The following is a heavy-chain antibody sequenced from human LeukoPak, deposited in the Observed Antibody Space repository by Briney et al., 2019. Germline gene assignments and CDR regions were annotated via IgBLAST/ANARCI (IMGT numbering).Heavy chain of an antibody. CDR3: ARGRVAGSLDY. D-gene: IGHD6-19*01. Sequence: SETLSLTCSVSGSPISSSMNYWGWVRQPPGKGPEWIGSIYFSGSAYYNPSLKSRVTMSIDRSKNEFFLKVSSVTAADTAVYYCARGRVAGSLDYWGQGTLVTVSS. V-gene: IGHV4-39*07. CDR2: IYFSGSA. J-gene: IGHJ4*02. CDR1: GSPISSSMNY.